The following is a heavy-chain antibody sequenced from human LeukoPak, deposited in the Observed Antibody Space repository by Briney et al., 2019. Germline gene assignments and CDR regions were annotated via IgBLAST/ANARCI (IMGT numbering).Heavy chain of an antibody. J-gene: IGHJ4*02. CDR2: IYHSGST. CDR1: GGSISSGGYS. V-gene: IGHV4-30-2*01. CDR3: ARRMATTGRYYFDY. Sequence: SETLSLTCAVSGGSISSGGYSWSWIRQPPGKGLEWIGYIYHSGSTYYNPSLKSRVTISVDRSKNQFSLNLSSVSAADTAVYYCARRMATTGRYYFDYWGQGTLVTVSS. D-gene: IGHD1-1*01.